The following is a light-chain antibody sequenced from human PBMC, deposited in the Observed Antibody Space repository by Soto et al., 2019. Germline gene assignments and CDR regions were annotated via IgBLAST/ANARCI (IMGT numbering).Light chain of an antibody. J-gene: IGLJ1*01. CDR2: EVS. CDR3: SSYTSGSTLVV. Sequence: QSVLTQPASVSGSPGQSITISCTGTSSGVGGYNYVSWYQHHPGKAPKLMIYEVSNRPSGVSNRFSGSKSGNTASLTISGLQAEDEADYYCSSYTSGSTLVVFXTGTKLTVL. V-gene: IGLV2-14*01. CDR1: SSGVGGYNY.